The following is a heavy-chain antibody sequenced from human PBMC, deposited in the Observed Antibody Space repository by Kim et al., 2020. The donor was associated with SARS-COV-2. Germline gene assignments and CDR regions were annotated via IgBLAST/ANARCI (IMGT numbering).Heavy chain of an antibody. D-gene: IGHD2-8*02. J-gene: IGHJ4*02. CDR1: GFTFDDYA. Sequence: GGSLRLSCAASGFTFDDYAMHWVRQAPGKGLEWVSGISWNSGSIGYADSVKGRFTISRDNAKNSLYLQMNSLRAEDTALYYCAKVGYWGNYWGQGTLVTVSS. CDR3: AKVGYWGNY. V-gene: IGHV3-9*01. CDR2: ISWNSGSI.